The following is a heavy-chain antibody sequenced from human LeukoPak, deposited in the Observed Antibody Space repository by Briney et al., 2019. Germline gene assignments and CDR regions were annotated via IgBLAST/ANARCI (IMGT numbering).Heavy chain of an antibody. D-gene: IGHD1-26*01. CDR2: ITTSGSST. CDR3: ARRSSGSSSDH. Sequence: GGSLRLSCAASGFTFSDYYMTWIRQAPGKGLEWVSYITTSGSSTNYADSVKGRFTISRDNAKNSLYLQMNSLRAEDTAVYYCARRSSGSSSDHWGQGTLVTVSS. V-gene: IGHV3-11*03. CDR1: GFTFSDYY. J-gene: IGHJ4*02.